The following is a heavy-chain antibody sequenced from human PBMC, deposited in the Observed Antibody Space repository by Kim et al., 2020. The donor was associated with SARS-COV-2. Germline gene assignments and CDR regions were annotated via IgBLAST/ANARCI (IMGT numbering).Heavy chain of an antibody. CDR3: ARNVDSGYDN. Sequence: TTSYAQKFQGRLPMTRATSTSTVYMELSSRRSEDTAVYYCARNVDSGYDNWGQGTLVTVSS. V-gene: IGHV1-46*01. D-gene: IGHD5-12*01. J-gene: IGHJ4*02. CDR2: TT.